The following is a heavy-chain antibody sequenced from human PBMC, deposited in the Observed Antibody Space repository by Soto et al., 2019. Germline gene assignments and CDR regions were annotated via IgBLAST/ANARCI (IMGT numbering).Heavy chain of an antibody. CDR3: ARGIGGTVIPTYYFDY. V-gene: IGHV3-33*01. Sequence: PGGSLRLSCAASRFTFKNYGMHWVRQAPGKGLEWVSIIYYDGSDQYYADSVKGRFTISRDNSKNTLYLQMNSLRLEDTAVYYCARGIGGTVIPTYYFDYWGQGTPVTVSS. CDR2: IYYDGSDQ. CDR1: RFTFKNYG. D-gene: IGHD3-16*02. J-gene: IGHJ4*02.